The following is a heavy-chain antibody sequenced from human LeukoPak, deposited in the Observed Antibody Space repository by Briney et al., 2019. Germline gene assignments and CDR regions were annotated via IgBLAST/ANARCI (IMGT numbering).Heavy chain of an antibody. CDR2: IYSGGST. V-gene: IGHV3-66*01. D-gene: IGHD2/OR15-2a*01. CDR3: ARSPGVLYAFDI. Sequence: GGSLRLSCAASGFTVGSNYMSWVRQAPGKGLEWVSVIYSGGSTYYTDSVKGRFTISRDNSKNTLYLQMNSLRAEDTAVYYCARSPGVLYAFDIWGQGTMVTVSS. J-gene: IGHJ3*02. CDR1: GFTVGSNY.